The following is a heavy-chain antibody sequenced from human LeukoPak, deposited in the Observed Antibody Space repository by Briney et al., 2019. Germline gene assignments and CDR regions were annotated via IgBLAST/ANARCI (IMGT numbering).Heavy chain of an antibody. CDR2: IYYSGST. CDR1: GGSLSSGSYY. D-gene: IGHD4-11*01. V-gene: IGHV4-61*01. J-gene: IGHJ4*02. Sequence: SETLSLTCTVSGGSLSSGSYYWSWIRQPPGKGLEWIGYIYYSGSTNYNPSLKSRVTISVDTSKNQFSLKLSSVTAADTAVYYCAGTTVTTGDYWGQGTLVTVSS. CDR3: AGTTVTTGDY.